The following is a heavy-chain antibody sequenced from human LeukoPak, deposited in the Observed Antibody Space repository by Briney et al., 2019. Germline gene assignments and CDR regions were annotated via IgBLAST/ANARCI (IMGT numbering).Heavy chain of an antibody. V-gene: IGHV4-4*09. CDR3: TRHRDTIFPFDP. CDR2: IYTSGST. Sequence: SETLSLTCTVSGGSINNYYWSWIRQSPGKGLEWIGYIYTSGSTKYNPSLKSRVTISIDTSKNQFSLKLSSVTAADTAVYYCTRHRDTIFPFDPWGQGTLVTVSS. D-gene: IGHD3-3*01. J-gene: IGHJ5*02. CDR1: GGSINNYY.